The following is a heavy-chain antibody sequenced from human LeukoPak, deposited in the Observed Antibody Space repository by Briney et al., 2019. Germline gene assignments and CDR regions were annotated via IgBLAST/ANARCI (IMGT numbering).Heavy chain of an antibody. V-gene: IGHV3-30*04. CDR2: ISYDGSNK. CDR1: GFTFSNYA. J-gene: IGHJ4*02. CDR3: ARGRSGSHHFDS. D-gene: IGHD3-10*01. Sequence: GRSLRLSCAASGFTFSNYAMHWVRQAPGKGLEWVAIISYDGSNKYYADSVKGRFTISRDNSKNTLYLQMNSLRADDTAVYYCARGRSGSHHFDSWGQGTLVTVPS.